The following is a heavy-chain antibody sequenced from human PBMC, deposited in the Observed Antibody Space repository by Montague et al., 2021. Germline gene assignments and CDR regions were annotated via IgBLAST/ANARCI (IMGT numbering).Heavy chain of an antibody. D-gene: IGHD6-13*01. CDR1: GFSFSGYA. CDR2: TSATGGGT. V-gene: IGHV3-23*01. Sequence: SLRLSCAASGFSFSGYAMSWVRQAPGQGLEWVSGTSATGGGTFYADSVKGRFIISRDNSKNTLFLQMNSLRVDDTAVYYCAKNLAALGRSSFDYWGQGTLVTVSS. J-gene: IGHJ4*02. CDR3: AKNLAALGRSSFDY.